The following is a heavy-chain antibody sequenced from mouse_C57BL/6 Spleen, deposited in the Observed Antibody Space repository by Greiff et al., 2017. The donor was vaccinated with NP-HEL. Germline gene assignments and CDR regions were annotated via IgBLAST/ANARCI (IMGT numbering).Heavy chain of an antibody. CDR1: GYTFTSYW. CDR2: IYPGSGST. D-gene: IGHD1-1*01. CDR3: AREYYGSILDY. V-gene: IGHV1-55*01. Sequence: QVQLKQPGAELVKPGASVKMSCKASGYTFTSYWITWVKQRPGQGLEWIGDIYPGSGSTNYNEKFKSKATLTVDTSSSTAYMQLSSLTSEDSAVYYCAREYYGSILDYWGQGTTLTVSS. J-gene: IGHJ2*01.